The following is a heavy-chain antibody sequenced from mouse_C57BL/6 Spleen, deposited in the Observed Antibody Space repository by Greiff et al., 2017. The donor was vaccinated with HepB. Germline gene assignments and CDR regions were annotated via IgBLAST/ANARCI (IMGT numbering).Heavy chain of an antibody. J-gene: IGHJ1*03. CDR3: ARSGGYFDV. CDR2: IDPSDSYT. Sequence: VKQSCKASGYTFTSYWMQWVKQRPGQGLEWIGEIDPSDSYTNYNQKFKGKATLTVDTSSSTAYMQLSSLTSEDSAVYYCARSGGYFDVWGTGTTVTVSS. V-gene: IGHV1-50*01. CDR1: GYTFTSYW.